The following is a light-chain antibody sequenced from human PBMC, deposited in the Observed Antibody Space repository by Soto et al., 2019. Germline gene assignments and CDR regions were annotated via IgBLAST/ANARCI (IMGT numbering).Light chain of an antibody. CDR3: QQYFNWSPYT. V-gene: IGKV3-15*01. J-gene: IGKJ2*01. CDR2: GAS. Sequence: EIVLTESPSTLSVSQGDRASLSCRASDSVSSNVAWYQQKPGQTPRLLIYGASTRAPGVPPRFSGSRSGTEFTLTISSLQSEDFAVYYCQQYFNWSPYTFGQGTKVDIK. CDR1: DSVSSN.